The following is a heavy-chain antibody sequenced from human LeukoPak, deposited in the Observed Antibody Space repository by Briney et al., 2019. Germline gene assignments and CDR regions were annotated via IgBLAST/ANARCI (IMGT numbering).Heavy chain of an antibody. CDR1: GGTFSSYA. J-gene: IGHJ5*02. Sequence: SVKVSCKASGGTFSSYAISWVRQAPGQGLEWMGGIIPIFGTANYAQKFQGRVTITVDESTSTAYMELSSLRSEDTAVYYCARDSFPYTADGFSWGQGTLVTVSS. D-gene: IGHD3-16*01. V-gene: IGHV1-69*13. CDR2: IIPIFGTA. CDR3: ARDSFPYTADGFS.